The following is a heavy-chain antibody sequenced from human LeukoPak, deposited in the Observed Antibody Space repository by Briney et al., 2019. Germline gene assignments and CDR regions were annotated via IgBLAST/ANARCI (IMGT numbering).Heavy chain of an antibody. D-gene: IGHD5-18*01. V-gene: IGHV3-23*01. J-gene: IGHJ1*01. Sequence: PGGSLRLSCAASGFTFNNYAMTWVRQAPGKGLEWVSAISGSGGTTLYADSVKGRFTISRDNFKSTLYLQMNSLRAEDTAVYYCAKDQGIQLWLKYFQHWGQGTLVTVSS. CDR3: AKDQGIQLWLKYFQH. CDR1: GFTFNNYA. CDR2: ISGSGGTT.